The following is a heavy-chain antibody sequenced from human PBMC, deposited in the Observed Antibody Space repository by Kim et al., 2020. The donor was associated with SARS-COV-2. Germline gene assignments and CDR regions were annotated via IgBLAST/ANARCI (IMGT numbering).Heavy chain of an antibody. CDR3: ARSRRRNSSYRRPELDAFDI. Sequence: SVKVSCKASGGTFSSYAISWVRQAPGQGLEWMGGIIPIFGTANYVQKFQGRVTITADESTSTAYMELSSLRSEDTAVYYCARSRRRNSSYRRPELDAFDIWGQGTMVTVSS. D-gene: IGHD6-6*01. CDR1: GGTFSSYA. CDR2: IIPIFGTA. J-gene: IGHJ3*02. V-gene: IGHV1-69*13.